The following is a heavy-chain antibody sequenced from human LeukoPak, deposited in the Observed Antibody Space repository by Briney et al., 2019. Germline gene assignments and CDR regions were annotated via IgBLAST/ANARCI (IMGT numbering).Heavy chain of an antibody. Sequence: PSETLSLTCTVSGGSISSSSYYWGWIRQPPGKGLEWIGEINHSGSTNYNPSLKSRVTISVDTSKNQFSLKLSSVTAADTAVYYCARMFRSSWYINWFDPWGQGTLVTVSS. CDR1: GGSISSSSYY. CDR2: INHSGST. V-gene: IGHV4-39*07. CDR3: ARMFRSSWYINWFDP. D-gene: IGHD6-13*01. J-gene: IGHJ5*02.